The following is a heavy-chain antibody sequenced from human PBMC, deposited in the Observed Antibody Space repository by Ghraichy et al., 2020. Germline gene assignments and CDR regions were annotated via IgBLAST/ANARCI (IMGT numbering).Heavy chain of an antibody. CDR3: ASDKGSGYRNFDY. J-gene: IGHJ4*02. CDR1: GFTFSTHA. V-gene: IGHV3-48*02. Sequence: GGSLRLSCAASGFTFSTHAMNWVRQAPGKGLEWVSYIGGSRDTTYYADSVKGRFTTSRDTAKSSLYLQMNSLRDEDTAVYYCASDKGSGYRNFDYWGQGTLVTVSS. CDR2: IGGSRDTT. D-gene: IGHD3-22*01.